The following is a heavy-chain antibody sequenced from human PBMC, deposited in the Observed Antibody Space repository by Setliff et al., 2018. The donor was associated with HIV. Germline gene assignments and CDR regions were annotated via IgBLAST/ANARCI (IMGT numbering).Heavy chain of an antibody. J-gene: IGHJ4*02. CDR3: ANMGGRYVGYFES. Sequence: SETLSLTCTVSVVSISYYHWSWIRQPPGKGLEWIGYISYTGNTNYDPSLASRVTMSIDTSKMQFSLKLTSVSAADTAVYYCANMGGRYVGYFESWGQGTLVTVSS. D-gene: IGHD3-16*01. V-gene: IGHV4-59*01. CDR2: ISYTGNT. CDR1: VVSISYYH.